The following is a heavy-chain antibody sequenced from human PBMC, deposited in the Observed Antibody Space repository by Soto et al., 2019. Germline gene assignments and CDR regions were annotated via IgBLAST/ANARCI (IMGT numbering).Heavy chain of an antibody. CDR3: ARDRLSGYDPNWFDP. CDR2: INAGNGNT. Sequence: ASVKVSCKASGYTFTSYAMHWVRQAPGQRLEWMGWINAGNGNTKYSQKFQGRVTITRDTSASTAYMELSSLRSEDTAVYYCARDRLSGYDPNWFDPWGQGTLVTVSS. J-gene: IGHJ5*02. D-gene: IGHD5-12*01. CDR1: GYTFTSYA. V-gene: IGHV1-3*01.